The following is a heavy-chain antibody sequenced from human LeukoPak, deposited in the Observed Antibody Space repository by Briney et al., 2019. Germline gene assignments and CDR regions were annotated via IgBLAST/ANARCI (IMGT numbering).Heavy chain of an antibody. J-gene: IGHJ4*02. CDR1: GFTFSSYW. CDR3: ARDRGYVSYDY. D-gene: IGHD1-26*01. Sequence: GGSLRLSCAASGFTFSSYWMTWVRQAPGKGMEWVASISQDGSEMYSVDSVKGRFTISRDNAKNSLYLQMNSLRAEDTAVYYCARDRGYVSYDYWGQGTLVTVSS. CDR2: ISQDGSEM. V-gene: IGHV3-7*05.